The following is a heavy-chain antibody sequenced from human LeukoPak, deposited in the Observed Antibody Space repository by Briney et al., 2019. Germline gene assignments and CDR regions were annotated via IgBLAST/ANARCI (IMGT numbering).Heavy chain of an antibody. V-gene: IGHV4-61*02. CDR2: IYTSGST. Sequence: SETLSLTCTVSGGSISSSSYYWSWIRQPAGKGLEWIGRIYTSGSTNYNPSLKSRVTMSVDTSKTQFSLKLSSVTAADTAVYYCARNSGPLRKDAFDIWGQGTMVTVSS. J-gene: IGHJ3*02. CDR1: GGSISSSSYY. CDR3: ARNSGPLRKDAFDI. D-gene: IGHD4-23*01.